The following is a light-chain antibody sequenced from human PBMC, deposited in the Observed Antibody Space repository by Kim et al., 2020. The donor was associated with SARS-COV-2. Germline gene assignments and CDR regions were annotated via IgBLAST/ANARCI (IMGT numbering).Light chain of an antibody. CDR3: QQFDSLPRT. V-gene: IGKV1-33*01. CDR1: QDISNY. J-gene: IGKJ1*01. Sequence: DIQMTQSPSSLSASVGDRVTITCQASQDISNYLSWYQQRPGQAPKLLIYDASSLQTGVPSRFSGSGSGTEFTFTINSLQPDDIATYYCQQFDSLPRTFGQGTKVDIK. CDR2: DAS.